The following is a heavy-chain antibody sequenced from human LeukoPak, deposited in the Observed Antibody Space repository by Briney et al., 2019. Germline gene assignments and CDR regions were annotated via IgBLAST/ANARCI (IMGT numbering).Heavy chain of an antibody. CDR2: INPNSGGT. CDR1: GYTFTGYY. J-gene: IGHJ4*02. D-gene: IGHD6-19*01. CDR3: ARADEWLVLFDY. Sequence: GASVKVSCKASGYTFTGYYMHWVRQAPGQGLEWMGRINPNSGGTNYAQKFQGRVTMTRDTSISTAYMELSRLRSDATAVYYCARADEWLVLFDYWGQGTLVTVSS. V-gene: IGHV1-2*06.